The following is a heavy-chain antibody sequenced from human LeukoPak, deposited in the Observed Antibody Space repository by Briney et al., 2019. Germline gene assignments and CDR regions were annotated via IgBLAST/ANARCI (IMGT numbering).Heavy chain of an antibody. J-gene: IGHJ4*02. V-gene: IGHV4-59*01. CDR3: ARGYSSSWRRGFDY. Sequence: SETLSLTCTVSGDSISSYYWSWIRQPLGKGLEWIGYIHYSGSTNYNPSLKSRVTTSVDTSKNRFSLKLRSVTAADTALYYCARGYSSSWRRGFDYWGQGTLVTVSS. D-gene: IGHD6-13*01. CDR1: GDSISSYY. CDR2: IHYSGST.